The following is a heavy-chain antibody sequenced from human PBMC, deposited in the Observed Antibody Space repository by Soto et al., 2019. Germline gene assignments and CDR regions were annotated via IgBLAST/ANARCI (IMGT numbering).Heavy chain of an antibody. CDR2: ISSSGGFM. Sequence: GGSLRLSCAASGFSFSSDSMGWVRQAPGKGLEWVSSISSSGGFMNYADSVKGRFTISRDNAKNSLYLQMSGLKDEDTAVYYCARDPPTGTTLDWVDSWGQGTLVTVSS. CDR3: ARDPPTGTTLDWVDS. D-gene: IGHD1-7*01. V-gene: IGHV3-21*01. CDR1: GFSFSSDS. J-gene: IGHJ5*01.